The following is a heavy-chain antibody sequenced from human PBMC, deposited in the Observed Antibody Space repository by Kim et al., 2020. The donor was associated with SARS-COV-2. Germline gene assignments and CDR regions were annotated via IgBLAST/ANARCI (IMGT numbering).Heavy chain of an antibody. D-gene: IGHD6-19*01. CDR3: AKDSARYSSGWTYIFDY. V-gene: IGHV3-9*01. Sequence: VKGRFTISRDNAKTSLYLQMNSLGAEDTALYYCAKDSARYSSGWTYIFDYWGQGTLVTVSS. J-gene: IGHJ4*02.